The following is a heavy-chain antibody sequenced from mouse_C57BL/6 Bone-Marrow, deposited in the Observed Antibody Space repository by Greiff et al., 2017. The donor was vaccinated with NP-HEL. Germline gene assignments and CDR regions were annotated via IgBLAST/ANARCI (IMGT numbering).Heavy chain of an antibody. CDR3: ARCNYYGSDY. V-gene: IGHV3-6*01. CDR1: GYSLTSGYY. J-gene: IGHJ2*01. Sequence: EVQLHQSGPGLVKPSQSLSLTCSVSGYSLTSGYYWNRIRQFPGNKLEWMGYISYDGSNNYNPSLKNRISITRDTSKNQFFLKLNSVTTEDTSTYYCARCNYYGSDYWGKGTTLTVSS. D-gene: IGHD1-1*01. CDR2: ISYDGSN.